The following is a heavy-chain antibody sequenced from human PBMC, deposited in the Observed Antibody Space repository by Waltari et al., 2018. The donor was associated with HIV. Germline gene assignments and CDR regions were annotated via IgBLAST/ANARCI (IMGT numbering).Heavy chain of an antibody. D-gene: IGHD3-10*01. CDR1: GFIFTDFA. V-gene: IGHV3-23*01. CDR2: IRGGGET. CDR3: VKDSGRAADVFDL. J-gene: IGHJ3*01. Sequence: QLLESGGGLVEPGGSLRLSCAASGFIFTDFAMDWVRQAPGKGLEWVSAIRGGGETFYADSVKGRFTISRGNSKNTLYLQMNSLRADDAAVYYCVKDSGRAADVFDLWGQGTMVTVSS.